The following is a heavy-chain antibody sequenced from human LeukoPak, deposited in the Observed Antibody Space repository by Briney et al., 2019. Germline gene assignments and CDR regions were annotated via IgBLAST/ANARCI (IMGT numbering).Heavy chain of an antibody. CDR1: GFTFSSYG. Sequence: GGSLRLSCAASGFTFSSYGMHWARQAPGKGLEGWAVISYDGSNKYYADSVKGRFTISRDNSKNTLYLQMNSLRAEDTAVYYCAKEKDSIAAAGYFDYWGQGTLVTVSS. J-gene: IGHJ4*02. CDR2: ISYDGSNK. CDR3: AKEKDSIAAAGYFDY. V-gene: IGHV3-30*18. D-gene: IGHD6-13*01.